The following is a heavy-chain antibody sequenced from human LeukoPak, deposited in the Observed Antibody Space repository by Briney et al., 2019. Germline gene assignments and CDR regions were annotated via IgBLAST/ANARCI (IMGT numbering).Heavy chain of an antibody. V-gene: IGHV1-8*01. CDR2: MNPNSGNT. D-gene: IGHD4-17*01. CDR1: GYTFTSYD. Sequence: ASVKVSCKASGYTFTSYDINWVRQATGQGLEWMGWMNPNSGNTGYAQKFQGRVTMTRNTSISTAYMELSSLRSEDTAVYYCATRYGDSNRFDYWGQGTLVTVSS. CDR3: ATRYGDSNRFDY. J-gene: IGHJ4*02.